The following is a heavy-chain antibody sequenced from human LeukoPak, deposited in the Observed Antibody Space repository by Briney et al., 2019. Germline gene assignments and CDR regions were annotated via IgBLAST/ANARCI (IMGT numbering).Heavy chain of an antibody. Sequence: GASVKVSCKTSGYTFTGYYMHWVRQAPGQGLEWMGWMSYNSGGTNYAQNFQGRVTMTRDTSISTAYMEMITLRSDDTAVYYCTTSTGYSTTWGAFDIWGQGTMVTVSS. V-gene: IGHV1-2*02. J-gene: IGHJ3*02. D-gene: IGHD6-13*01. CDR1: GYTFTGYY. CDR2: MSYNSGGT. CDR3: TTSTGYSTTWGAFDI.